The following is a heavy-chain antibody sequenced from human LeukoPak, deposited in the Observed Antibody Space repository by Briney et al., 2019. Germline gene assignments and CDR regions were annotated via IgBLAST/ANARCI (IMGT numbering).Heavy chain of an antibody. Sequence: SETLSLTCTVSGGSISSCYWSWIRQPPGKGLEWIGYIYYSGNTKYNPSLESRVTISLDTPKNQFSLKLSSVTAADTAMYYCARQRGGSYYGDTYYFDYWGQGTLVTVSS. J-gene: IGHJ4*02. D-gene: IGHD1-26*01. CDR3: ARQRGGSYYGDTYYFDY. V-gene: IGHV4-59*08. CDR2: IYYSGNT. CDR1: GGSISSCY.